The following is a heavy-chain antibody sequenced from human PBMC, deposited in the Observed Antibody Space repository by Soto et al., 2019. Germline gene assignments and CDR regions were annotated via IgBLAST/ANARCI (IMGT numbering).Heavy chain of an antibody. Sequence: ASVKVSCKASGYTFTSYYMHWVRQAPGQGLEWMGIINPSGGSTSYAQKFQGRVTMTRDTSTSTVYMELSSLRSEDTAVYYCATCGYSYGSTHYYYYGMDVWGQGXTVTVSS. CDR3: ATCGYSYGSTHYYYYGMDV. J-gene: IGHJ6*02. CDR2: INPSGGST. D-gene: IGHD5-18*01. V-gene: IGHV1-46*01. CDR1: GYTFTSYY.